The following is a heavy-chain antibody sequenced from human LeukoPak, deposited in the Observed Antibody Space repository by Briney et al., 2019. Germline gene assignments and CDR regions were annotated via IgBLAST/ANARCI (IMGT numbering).Heavy chain of an antibody. Sequence: SETLSLTCTVSGGSISSSSYYWGWLRQPPGKGLEWIVSIYYSGSTYYNPSLKSRVTISVDTSKNQFSLKLSSVTAADTAVYYCARVRYYYDSSGLDYWGQGTLVTVSS. D-gene: IGHD3-22*01. V-gene: IGHV4-39*01. CDR1: GGSISSSSYY. J-gene: IGHJ4*02. CDR2: IYYSGST. CDR3: ARVRYYYDSSGLDY.